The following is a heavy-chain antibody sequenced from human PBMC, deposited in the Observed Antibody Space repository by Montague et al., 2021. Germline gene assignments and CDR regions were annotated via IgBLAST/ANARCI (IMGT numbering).Heavy chain of an antibody. V-gene: IGHV3-13*04. D-gene: IGHD3-22*01. J-gene: IGHJ6*02. CDR3: ARGAHSSGHYGYYYYYGMDV. CDR2: IGTAGDT. Sequence: SLRLSCAASGFTFSSYDMHWVRQATGKGLEWVSAIGTAGDTYYPGSVKGRFTISRENAKNSLYLQIISLRAVDTAVYYCARGAHSSGHYGYYYYYGMDVWGQGTPVTVSS. CDR1: GFTFSSYD.